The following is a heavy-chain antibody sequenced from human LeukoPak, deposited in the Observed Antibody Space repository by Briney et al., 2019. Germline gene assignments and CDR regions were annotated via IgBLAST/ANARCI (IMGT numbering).Heavy chain of an antibody. Sequence: PGGSLRLSCAASGLTFSSYSMNWVRQVPGKGLEWVSSISSSSSYIYYADSVKGRFTISRDNAKNSLYLQMNSLRAEDTAVYYCARGDIAAAGISPFDYWGQGTLVTVSS. J-gene: IGHJ4*02. CDR2: ISSSSSYI. CDR3: ARGDIAAAGISPFDY. CDR1: GLTFSSYS. V-gene: IGHV3-21*01. D-gene: IGHD6-13*01.